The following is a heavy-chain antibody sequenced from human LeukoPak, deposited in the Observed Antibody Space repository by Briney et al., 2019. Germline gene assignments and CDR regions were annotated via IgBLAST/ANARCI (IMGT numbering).Heavy chain of an antibody. Sequence: PGGSLRLSCAASGFTASSNYMSWVRQAPGKGLEWVSVIYSGGSTYYADSVKGRFTISRDNSKNTLYLQMNSLRAEDTAVYYCARQEKYCSSTSCYPYYYYYYMDVWGKGTTVTVSS. V-gene: IGHV3-66*02. CDR1: GFTASSNY. CDR2: IYSGGST. D-gene: IGHD2-2*01. CDR3: ARQEKYCSSTSCYPYYYYYYMDV. J-gene: IGHJ6*03.